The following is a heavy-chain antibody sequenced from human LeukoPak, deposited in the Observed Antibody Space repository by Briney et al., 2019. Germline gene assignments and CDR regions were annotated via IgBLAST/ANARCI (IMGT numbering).Heavy chain of an antibody. V-gene: IGHV1-2*02. Sequence: ASMKVSCKASGYTFTDYYMYWVRQAPGQGLEWMGWINPNSGGTNYAQQFQGRVTMTRDTSISTAYMELSRLRSDDTAVYYCARYGRGDYPSDWGQGTLVTVSS. CDR2: INPNSGGT. D-gene: IGHD4-17*01. CDR1: GYTFTDYY. CDR3: ARYGRGDYPSD. J-gene: IGHJ4*02.